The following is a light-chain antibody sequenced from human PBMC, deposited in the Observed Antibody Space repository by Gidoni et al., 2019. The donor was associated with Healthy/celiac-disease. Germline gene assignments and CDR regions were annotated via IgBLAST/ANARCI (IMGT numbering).Light chain of an antibody. V-gene: IGKV3-15*01. CDR3: QQYNNWPLT. CDR1: QSVSSN. CDR2: GAS. J-gene: IGKJ2*01. Sequence: ELVLTQSPATLAVSPGERATLSCRASQSVSSNLAWYQQKPGQAPRLLIDGASTRATGIPARFSGSGSGTEFTLTISSLQSEDFAVYYCQQYNNWPLTFGQGTKLEIK.